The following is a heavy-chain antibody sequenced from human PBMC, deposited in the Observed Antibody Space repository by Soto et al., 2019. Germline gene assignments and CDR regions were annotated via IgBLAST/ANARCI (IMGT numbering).Heavy chain of an antibody. V-gene: IGHV4-59*01. CDR2: IYYSGST. CDR3: AREKTTVTSWWFDP. D-gene: IGHD4-4*01. J-gene: IGHJ5*02. Sequence: PSETLSLTCTVSGGSISSYYWSWIRQPPGKGLEWIGYIYYSGSTNYNPSLKSRVTISVDTSKNQFSLKLSSVTAADTAVYYCAREKTTVTSWWFDPWGQGTLVTV. CDR1: GGSISSYY.